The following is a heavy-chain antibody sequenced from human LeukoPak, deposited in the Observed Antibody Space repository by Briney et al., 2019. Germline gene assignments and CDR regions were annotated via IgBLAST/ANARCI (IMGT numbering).Heavy chain of an antibody. CDR2: ISDTGSTI. Sequence: GGSLRLSCVASGFTLSSYSMNWVRQAPGKGLEWVSYISDTGSTIAYADSVKGRFTMSRDEAKNSLHLQMNSLRDEDTAVYYCTRRFDSWGQGVLVIVFS. CDR3: TRRFDS. V-gene: IGHV3-48*02. J-gene: IGHJ4*02. CDR1: GFTLSSYS.